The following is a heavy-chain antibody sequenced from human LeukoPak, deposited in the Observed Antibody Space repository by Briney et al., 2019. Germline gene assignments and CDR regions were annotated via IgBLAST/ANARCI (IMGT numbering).Heavy chain of an antibody. J-gene: IGHJ2*01. CDR3: ARRTYYDTLTGYNYWYFDL. D-gene: IGHD3-9*01. CDR1: GGSISSYY. Sequence: SETLSLTCTVSGGSISSYYWSWIRQPAGKGLEWIGRIYTSGSTDYNPSLKSRVTMSLDTSKNQFSLNLRSVTATDTAVYYCARRTYYDTLTGYNYWYFDLWGRGTLVTVSS. CDR2: IYTSGST. V-gene: IGHV4-4*07.